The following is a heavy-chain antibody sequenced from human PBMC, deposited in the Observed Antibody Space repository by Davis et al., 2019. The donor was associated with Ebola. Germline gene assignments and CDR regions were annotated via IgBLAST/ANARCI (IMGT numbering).Heavy chain of an antibody. D-gene: IGHD1-26*01. Sequence: PGGSLRLSCAVYGGSFSGYYWSWIRQPPGKGLEWIGEINHSGSTNYNPSLKSRVTISVDTSKNQFSLKLSSVTAADTAVYYCAREWERGVFDYWGQGTLVTVSS. CDR2: INHSGST. CDR1: GGSFSGYY. CDR3: AREWERGVFDY. V-gene: IGHV4-34*01. J-gene: IGHJ4*02.